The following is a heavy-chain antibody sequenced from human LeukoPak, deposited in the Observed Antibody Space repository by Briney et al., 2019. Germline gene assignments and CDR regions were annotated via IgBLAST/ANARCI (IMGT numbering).Heavy chain of an antibody. D-gene: IGHD4-17*01. V-gene: IGHV4-59*08. J-gene: IGHJ6*02. CDR1: GGSISSYY. CDR3: ARLAGDSYYYYGMDV. Sequence: PSETLSLTCTVSGGSISSYYWSWIRQPPGKGLEWIGYIYYSGSTNYNPSLKSRVTISVDTSKNQFSLKLSSVTAADTAVYYCARLAGDSYYYYGMDVWGQGTTVTVSS. CDR2: IYYSGST.